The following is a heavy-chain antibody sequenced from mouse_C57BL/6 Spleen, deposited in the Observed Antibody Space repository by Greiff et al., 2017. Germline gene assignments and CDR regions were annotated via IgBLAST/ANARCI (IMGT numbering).Heavy chain of an antibody. CDR1: GFTFSSYG. CDR3: ARGDSSGLYYAMDY. Sequence: EVKLVESGGDLVKPGGSLKLSCAASGFTFSSYGMSWVRQTPDKRLEWVATISSGGSYTYYPDSVKGRFTISRDNAKNTLYLQMSSLKSEDTAMYYCARGDSSGLYYAMDYWGQGTSVTVSS. V-gene: IGHV5-6*02. J-gene: IGHJ4*01. D-gene: IGHD3-2*02. CDR2: ISSGGSYT.